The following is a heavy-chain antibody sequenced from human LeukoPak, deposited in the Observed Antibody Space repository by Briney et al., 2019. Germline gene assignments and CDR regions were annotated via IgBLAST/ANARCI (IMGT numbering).Heavy chain of an antibody. Sequence: PSETLSLTCAVYGGSFSGYYWSWIRQPPGKGREWSGEINHSGSTNYNPSLKSRVTISVDTSKNQFSLKLSSVTAADTAVYYCARGREYPGFEQDYWGQGTLVTVSS. V-gene: IGHV4-34*01. D-gene: IGHD2/OR15-2a*01. J-gene: IGHJ4*02. CDR2: INHSGST. CDR1: GGSFSGYY. CDR3: ARGREYPGFEQDY.